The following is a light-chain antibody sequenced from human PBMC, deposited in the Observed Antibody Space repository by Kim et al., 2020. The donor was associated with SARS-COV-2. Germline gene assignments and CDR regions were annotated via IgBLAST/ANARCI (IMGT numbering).Light chain of an antibody. CDR1: QDINIY. J-gene: IGKJ2*01. CDR3: QQYDNLPHT. V-gene: IGKV1-33*01. CDR2: DAS. Sequence: IQMTQSPSSLSASVGARITITCQASQDINIYLNWYQQKPGKPPNLVVYDASNLKSGVPPRFSGGGSGTDFTFTITNLQPEDIATYYCQQYDNLPHTFGQGTKLEI.